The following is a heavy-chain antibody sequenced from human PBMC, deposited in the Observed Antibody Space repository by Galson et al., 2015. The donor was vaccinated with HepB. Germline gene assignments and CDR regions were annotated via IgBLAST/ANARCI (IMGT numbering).Heavy chain of an antibody. D-gene: IGHD4-23*01. CDR2: IIPIFGTA. J-gene: IGHJ4*02. CDR3: AREGHYGGNSGLSY. CDR1: GGTFSSYA. V-gene: IGHV1-69*13. Sequence: SVKVSCKASGGTFSSYAISWVRQAPGQGLEWMGGIIPIFGTANYAQKFQGRVTITADESTSTAYMELSSLRSEDTAVYYCAREGHYGGNSGLSYWGQGTLVTVSS.